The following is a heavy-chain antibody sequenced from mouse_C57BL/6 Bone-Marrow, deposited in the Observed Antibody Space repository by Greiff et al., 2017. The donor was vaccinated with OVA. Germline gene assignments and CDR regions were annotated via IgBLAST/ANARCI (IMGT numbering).Heavy chain of an antibody. V-gene: IGHV1-50*01. CDR3: AVRDPY. J-gene: IGHJ3*01. CDR1: GYTFTSYW. Sequence: QVQLQQPGAELVKPGASVKLSCKASGYTFTSYWLQWVKQRPGQGLEWIGEIDPSDSYTNYNQKFQGKATLTVDTSSSTGYMQLSSRTSYDSAGYFCAVRDPYWGQGTLVTVSA. D-gene: IGHD2-13*01. CDR2: IDPSDSYT.